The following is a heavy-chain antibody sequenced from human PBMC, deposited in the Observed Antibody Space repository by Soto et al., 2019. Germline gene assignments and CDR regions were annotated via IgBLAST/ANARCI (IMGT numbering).Heavy chain of an antibody. V-gene: IGHV2-5*02. CDR3: AHGSGWLFDF. J-gene: IGHJ4*02. CDR1: GFSLTSNAVG. Sequence: QITLKESGPTLVKPTQTLTLTCTFSGFSLTSNAVGVGWFRQPPGKALEWLALIYWDDDNHYSPSLKSRLTLAKDTSKTQVVLVMTTMDPVDTTTYYCAHGSGWLFDFWGQGTLVTVSS. D-gene: IGHD6-19*01. CDR2: IYWDDDN.